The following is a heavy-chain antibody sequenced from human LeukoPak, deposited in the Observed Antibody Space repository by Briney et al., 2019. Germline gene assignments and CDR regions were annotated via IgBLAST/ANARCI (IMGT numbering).Heavy chain of an antibody. CDR3: AKMNSGSYYGAFDI. D-gene: IGHD1-26*01. CDR2: ISAYNGNT. Sequence: ASVKVSCKASGYTFTSYGISWVRQAPGQGLEWMGWISAYNGNTNYAQKLQGRVTMTTDTSTSTAYMELRSLRSDDTAVYYCAKMNSGSYYGAFDIWGQGTMVTVSS. V-gene: IGHV1-18*01. J-gene: IGHJ3*02. CDR1: GYTFTSYG.